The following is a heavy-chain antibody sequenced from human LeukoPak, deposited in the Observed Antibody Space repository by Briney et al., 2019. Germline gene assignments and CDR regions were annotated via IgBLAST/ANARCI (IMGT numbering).Heavy chain of an antibody. CDR3: TRLFYNSGFPDP. CDR2: IKQDGGEK. CDR1: GFTFGSYW. Sequence: GGSLRLSCAASGFTFGSYWMSWVRQAPGKGLEWVANIKQDGGEKNYVDSVKGRFTISRDNAENSLGLQMNSLKTEDTAVYYCTRLFYNSGFPDPWGQGTLVTVSS. V-gene: IGHV3-7*03. D-gene: IGHD6-19*01. J-gene: IGHJ5*02.